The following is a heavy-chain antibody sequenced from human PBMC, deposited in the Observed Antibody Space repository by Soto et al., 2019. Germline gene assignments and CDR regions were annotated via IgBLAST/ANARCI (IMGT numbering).Heavy chain of an antibody. V-gene: IGHV4-31*03. CDR3: AREVVAKGTWFYP. D-gene: IGHD5-12*01. J-gene: IGHJ5*02. CDR2: IYYSGST. CDR1: GGSISSGGYY. Sequence: QVQLQESGPGLVKPSQTLSLTCTVSGGSISSGGYYWSWIRQHPGKGLEWIGYIYYSGSTYYNPSLKSRVTLSVDTSKNQFSLKLSSVTAADRAVDYCAREVVAKGTWFYPWGQGTRVTVSS.